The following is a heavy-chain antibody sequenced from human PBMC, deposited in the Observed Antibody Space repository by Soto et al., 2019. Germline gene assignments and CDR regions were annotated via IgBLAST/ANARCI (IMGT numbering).Heavy chain of an antibody. J-gene: IGHJ6*02. D-gene: IGHD2-2*02. V-gene: IGHV4-31*03. Sequence: PSETLSLTCTVSGASISSGGYYWSWIRQHPAKGLGWIGYIYYSGSTYYNPSLKSRVTKSVDTSKNQFSLKLSSVTAADTAVYYCARDRGRGYCSSTSCYRPTYYYYGMDVWGQGTTVTVSS. CDR3: ARDRGRGYCSSTSCYRPTYYYYGMDV. CDR1: GASISSGGYY. CDR2: IYYSGST.